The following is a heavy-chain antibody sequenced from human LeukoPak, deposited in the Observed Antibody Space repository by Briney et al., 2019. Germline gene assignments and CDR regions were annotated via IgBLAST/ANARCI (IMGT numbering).Heavy chain of an antibody. J-gene: IGHJ4*02. CDR2: IRYDAANQ. CDR3: AKDIAVSDSYFDY. V-gene: IGHV3-30*02. D-gene: IGHD6-19*01. Sequence: QAGGSLRLSCGASGFDFSNNGVHWVRQARGKGLEWVAFIRYDAANQYYADSVKGRFTISRDNSKNTLYVEMDSLRSEDTAIYHCAKDIAVSDSYFDYWGQGTLVTVTS. CDR1: GFDFSNNG.